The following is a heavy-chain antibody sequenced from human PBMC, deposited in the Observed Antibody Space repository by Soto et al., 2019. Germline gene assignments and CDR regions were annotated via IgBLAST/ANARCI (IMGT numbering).Heavy chain of an antibody. CDR1: GGSISSSSYY. CDR2: IYYSGST. Sequence: SETLSLTCTVSGGSISSSSYYWGWIRQPPGKGLEWIGSIYYSGSTYYNPSLKSRVTISVDTSKNQFSLKLSSVTAADTAVYYCARQGLRFLEWLPPQGGWFDPWGQGTLVTVSS. CDR3: ARQGLRFLEWLPPQGGWFDP. J-gene: IGHJ5*02. V-gene: IGHV4-39*01. D-gene: IGHD3-3*01.